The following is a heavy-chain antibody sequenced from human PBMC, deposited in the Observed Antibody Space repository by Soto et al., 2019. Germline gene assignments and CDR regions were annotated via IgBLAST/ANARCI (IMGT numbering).Heavy chain of an antibody. CDR3: AKTTTNVRDIVATINYYYYGMEV. V-gene: IGHV3-43*01. Sequence: GGSLRLSCAASGFTFDDYTMHWVRQAPGKGLEWVSLISWDGGSTYYADSVKGRFTISRDNSKNSLYLQMNSLRTEDTALYYCAKTTTNVRDIVATINYYYYGMEVWGQGTTVTVSS. J-gene: IGHJ6*02. D-gene: IGHD5-12*01. CDR1: GFTFDDYT. CDR2: ISWDGGST.